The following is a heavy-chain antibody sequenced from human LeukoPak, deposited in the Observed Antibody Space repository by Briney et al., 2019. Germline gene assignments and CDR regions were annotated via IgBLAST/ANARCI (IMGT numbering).Heavy chain of an antibody. Sequence: PGGSLRLSCAASGFTFSSYSMNWVRQAPGKGLEWVSSISSSSSYIYYADSVKGRFTISRDNSKNTLYLQMNSLRAEDTAVYYCAKDVDSSSWDYYGMDVWGKGTTVTVSS. D-gene: IGHD6-13*01. CDR3: AKDVDSSSWDYYGMDV. V-gene: IGHV3-21*04. CDR2: ISSSSSYI. J-gene: IGHJ6*04. CDR1: GFTFSSYS.